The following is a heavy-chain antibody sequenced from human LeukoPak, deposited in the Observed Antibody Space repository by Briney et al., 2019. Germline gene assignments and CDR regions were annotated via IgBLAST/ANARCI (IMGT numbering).Heavy chain of an antibody. Sequence: PSETLSLTCTVSGGSIRSSYYYWGWIRQPPGKGLEWIGSIYDSGSTYYNPSLKSRVTISVDTSKNQFSLKLSSVTAADTAVYYCARSVLFDPWGQGTLVTVSS. CDR2: IYDSGST. CDR1: GGSIRSSYYY. J-gene: IGHJ5*02. V-gene: IGHV4-39*07. CDR3: ARSVLFDP.